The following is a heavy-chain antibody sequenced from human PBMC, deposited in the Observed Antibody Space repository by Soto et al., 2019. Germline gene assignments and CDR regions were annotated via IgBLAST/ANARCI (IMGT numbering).Heavy chain of an antibody. CDR2: ISGSGGST. CDR3: AKDAYGSGALNDYYGMDV. CDR1: GFTFSSYA. Sequence: EVQLLESGGGLVQPGGSLRLSCAASGFTFSSYAMSWVRQAPGKGLEWVSAISGSGGSTYYADSVKGRFTISRDNSKNTLYLQMNSLSAEDTSVYYCAKDAYGSGALNDYYGMDVWGQGTTVTVSS. V-gene: IGHV3-23*01. J-gene: IGHJ6*02. D-gene: IGHD3-10*01.